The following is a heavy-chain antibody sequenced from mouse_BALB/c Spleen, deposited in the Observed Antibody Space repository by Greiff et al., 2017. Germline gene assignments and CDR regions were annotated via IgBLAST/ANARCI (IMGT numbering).Heavy chain of an antibody. D-gene: IGHD2-10*02. J-gene: IGHJ4*01. CDR3: ARDSYGNPPYYAMDY. V-gene: IGHV5-6-3*01. CDR2: INSNGGST. Sequence: EVMLVESGGGLVQPGGSLKLSCAASGFTFSSYGMSWVRQTQDKRLELVATINSNGGSTYYPDSVKGRFTISRDNAKNTLYLQMSSLKSEDTAMYYCARDSYGNPPYYAMDYWGQGTSVTVSS. CDR1: GFTFSSYG.